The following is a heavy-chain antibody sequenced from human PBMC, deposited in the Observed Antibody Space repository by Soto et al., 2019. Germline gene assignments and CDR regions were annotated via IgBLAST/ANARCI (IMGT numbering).Heavy chain of an antibody. CDR3: ARDGYCSGGSCYSIARYFDY. J-gene: IGHJ4*02. Sequence: EASVKVSCKASGYTFTSYGISWVRQAPGQGLEWMGWISAYNGNTNYAQKLQGRVTMTTDTSTSTAYMELRSLRSDDTAVYYCARDGYCSGGSCYSIARYFDYWGQGTLVTVSS. CDR2: ISAYNGNT. V-gene: IGHV1-18*01. CDR1: GYTFTSYG. D-gene: IGHD2-15*01.